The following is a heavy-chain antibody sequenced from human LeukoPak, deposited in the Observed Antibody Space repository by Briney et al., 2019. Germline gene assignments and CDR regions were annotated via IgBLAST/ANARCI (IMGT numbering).Heavy chain of an antibody. J-gene: IGHJ5*02. CDR3: AGHTTVAGTVNWFDP. D-gene: IGHD6-19*01. CDR1: GGTFSSYA. CDR2: IIPIFGIA. Sequence: ASVKVSCKASGGTFSSYAISWVRQAPGQGLEWMGRIIPIFGIANYAQKFQGRVTITADKSTSTAYMELSSLRSEDTAVYYCAGHTTVAGTVNWFDPRGQGTLVTVSS. V-gene: IGHV1-69*04.